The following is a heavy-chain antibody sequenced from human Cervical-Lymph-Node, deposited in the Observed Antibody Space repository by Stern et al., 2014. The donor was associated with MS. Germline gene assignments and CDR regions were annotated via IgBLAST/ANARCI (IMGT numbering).Heavy chain of an antibody. Sequence: QLKLVQSGAEVRKPGSSVTVSCKASGGIFSRYPTSWVRQAPGEGLEWTGDFITLLVTSHYAQKFQGRLTMTADESTSTAYMELSRLRSEDTALYFCAREWGGHTGNRFDHWGQGTLVTVSS. CDR3: AREWGGHTGNRFDH. CDR1: GGIFSRYP. V-gene: IGHV1-69*01. J-gene: IGHJ4*02. D-gene: IGHD1-14*01. CDR2: FITLLVTS.